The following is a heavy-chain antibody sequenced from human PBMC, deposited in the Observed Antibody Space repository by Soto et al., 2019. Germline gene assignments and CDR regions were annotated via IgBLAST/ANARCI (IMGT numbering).Heavy chain of an antibody. Sequence: SETLSLTCTVSGGSISGYFWSWIRQPPGKGLDWVGYIYFSGITNYNPSLKSRVSLLVDTSKNYFSLSLNSVTAADTAVYYCARHGSNWGQGTLVTVSS. V-gene: IGHV4-59*01. CDR3: ARHGSN. CDR2: IYFSGIT. CDR1: GGSISGYF. J-gene: IGHJ4*02.